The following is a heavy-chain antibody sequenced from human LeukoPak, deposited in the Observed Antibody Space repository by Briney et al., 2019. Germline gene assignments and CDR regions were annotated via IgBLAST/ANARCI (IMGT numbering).Heavy chain of an antibody. CDR3: ARDRRDGYSDY. Sequence: GGSLRLSCAASGFTFSSYWMHWVRQAPGEGLVWVSRINTDGSSTTYADSVKGRFTISRDNAKNSLYLHMNSLRAEDTAVYYCARDRRDGYSDYWGQGTLVTVSS. CDR2: INTDGSST. V-gene: IGHV3-74*01. D-gene: IGHD5-24*01. J-gene: IGHJ4*02. CDR1: GFTFSSYW.